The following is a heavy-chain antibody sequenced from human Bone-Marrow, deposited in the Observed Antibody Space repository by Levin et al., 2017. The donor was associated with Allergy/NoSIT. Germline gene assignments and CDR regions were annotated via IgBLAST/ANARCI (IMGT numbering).Heavy chain of an antibody. Sequence: QSGGSLRLSCAASGFTLSRYAMHWVRQAPGKGLEWVAVISYDGNNKDYTDSVKGRFTISRDNSKNTLYLEMNSLKPEDTAVYYCARDDYFDGSGFSLLDFWGQGTLVTVSS. V-gene: IGHV3-30-3*01. CDR3: ARDDYFDGSGFSLLDF. CDR1: GFTLSRYA. J-gene: IGHJ4*02. CDR2: ISYDGNNK. D-gene: IGHD3-22*01.